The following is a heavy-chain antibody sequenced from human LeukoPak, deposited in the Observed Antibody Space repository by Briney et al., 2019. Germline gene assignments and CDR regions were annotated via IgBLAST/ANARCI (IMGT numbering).Heavy chain of an antibody. J-gene: IGHJ4*02. CDR3: GSRRTAMFGVIKGPIDY. Sequence: SQTLSLTCAVSGGSISSGDYSWSWIRQPPGKGLEWIGYIYHSGSTYYNPSLKSRVTISVDKSKNQFSLKLSSVTAADTAVYYCGSRRTAMFGVIKGPIDYWGQGTLVTVSS. CDR2: IYHSGST. D-gene: IGHD3-3*01. CDR1: GGSISSGDYS. V-gene: IGHV4-30-2*01.